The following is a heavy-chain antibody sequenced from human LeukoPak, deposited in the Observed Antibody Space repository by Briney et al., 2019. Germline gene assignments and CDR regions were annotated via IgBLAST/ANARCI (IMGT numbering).Heavy chain of an antibody. Sequence: GGSLRLSCAASGFTFGSYSMNWVRQAPGKGLEWVSSISSSSSYIYYADSVKGRFTISRDNAKNSLYLQMNSLRAEDTAVYYCAREPFWSGYYSNLHFDYWGQGTLVTVSS. CDR2: ISSSSSYI. J-gene: IGHJ4*02. CDR3: AREPFWSGYYSNLHFDY. CDR1: GFTFGSYS. D-gene: IGHD3-3*01. V-gene: IGHV3-21*01.